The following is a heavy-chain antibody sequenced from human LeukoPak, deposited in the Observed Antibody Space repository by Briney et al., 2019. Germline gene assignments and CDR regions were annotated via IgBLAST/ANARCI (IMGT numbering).Heavy chain of an antibody. CDR3: AREGMATIIY. Sequence: PSQTLSLTCTVSGGSISSGSYYWRWIRQPAGKGLEWIGRIYTSGSTNYNPSLKSRVTILVDTSKNQFSLKLSSVTATDTAVYYCAREGMATIIYWGQGTLVTVSS. CDR2: IYTSGST. J-gene: IGHJ4*02. CDR1: GGSISSGSYY. D-gene: IGHD5-24*01. V-gene: IGHV4-61*02.